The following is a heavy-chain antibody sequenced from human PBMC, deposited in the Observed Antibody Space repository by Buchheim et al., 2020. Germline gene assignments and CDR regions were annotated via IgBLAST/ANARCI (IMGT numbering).Heavy chain of an antibody. V-gene: IGHV3-30*18. Sequence: QVQLVESGGGVVQPGRSLRLSCAASGFTFSSYGMHWVRQAPGKGLEWVAVISYDGSNKYYADSVKGRFTIPRDNSKNTLYLQMNSLRAEDTAVYYCAKGFGELYSYGMDVWGQGTT. J-gene: IGHJ6*02. CDR1: GFTFSSYG. D-gene: IGHD3-10*01. CDR3: AKGFGELYSYGMDV. CDR2: ISYDGSNK.